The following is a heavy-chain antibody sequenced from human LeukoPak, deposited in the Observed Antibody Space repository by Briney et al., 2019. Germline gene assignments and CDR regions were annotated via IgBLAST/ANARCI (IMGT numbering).Heavy chain of an antibody. CDR3: ARVDCSSTSCYTRYAFDI. J-gene: IGHJ3*02. CDR2: INHSGST. V-gene: IGHV4-34*01. CDR1: GGSFSGYY. D-gene: IGHD2-2*02. Sequence: PSETLSLTCAVYGGSFSGYYWSWIRQPPGKGLEWIGEINHSGSTNYNPSLKSRVTISVDTSKNQFSLKLSSVTAADTAVYYCARVDCSSTSCYTRYAFDIWGQGTMVTVSS.